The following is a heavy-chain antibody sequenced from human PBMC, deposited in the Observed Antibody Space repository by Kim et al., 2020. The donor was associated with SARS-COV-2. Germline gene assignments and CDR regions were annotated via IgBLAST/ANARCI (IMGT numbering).Heavy chain of an antibody. CDR3: ARGFGSDRGV. CDR1: GYTFTSFY. D-gene: IGHD3-10*01. CDR2: ISPSGGGT. J-gene: IGHJ6*02. Sequence: ASVKVSCKASGYTFTSFYMHWVRQAPGQGLEWMGMISPSGGGTAYARKFQGRVTMTRDTSSSTVYMELSRLTSEDTAVYYCARGFGSDRGVWGQGTTVT. V-gene: IGHV1-46*01.